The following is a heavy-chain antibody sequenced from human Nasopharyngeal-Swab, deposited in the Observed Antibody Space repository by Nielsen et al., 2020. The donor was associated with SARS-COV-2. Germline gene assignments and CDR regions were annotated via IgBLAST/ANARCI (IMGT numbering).Heavy chain of an antibody. CDR1: GFTFSSYA. D-gene: IGHD6-19*01. CDR2: ISGSGGST. V-gene: IGHV3-23*01. Sequence: GESLKISCAASGFTFSSYAMSWVRQAPGKGLEWVSAISGSGGSTYYADSVKGRFTISRDNSKNTLYLQMNSLRAEDTAVYYCARDRDMSSGWLWGQGTLVTVSS. J-gene: IGHJ4*02. CDR3: ARDRDMSSGWL.